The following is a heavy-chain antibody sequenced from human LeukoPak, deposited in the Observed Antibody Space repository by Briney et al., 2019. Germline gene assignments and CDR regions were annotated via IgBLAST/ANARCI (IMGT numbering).Heavy chain of an antibody. J-gene: IGHJ4*02. D-gene: IGHD1-7*01. CDR1: GFTFSSYN. Sequence: GGSLRLSCAASGFTFSSYNMHWVRQAPGKGLEWVTFIRNAGSDKYYADPVKGRFTISRDNSRNTLYLQMNSLRPEDTAVYYCAKDGTTRDFDYWGQGTPVTVSS. CDR2: IRNAGSDK. CDR3: AKDGTTRDFDY. V-gene: IGHV3-30*02.